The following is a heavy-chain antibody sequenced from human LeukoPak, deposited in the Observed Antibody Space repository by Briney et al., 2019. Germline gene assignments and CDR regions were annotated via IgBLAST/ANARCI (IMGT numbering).Heavy chain of an antibody. J-gene: IGHJ6*03. D-gene: IGHD1-26*01. CDR2: ISSNGGST. CDR3: ARRVGATEGVNYYYYMDV. CDR1: GFTFSSYA. V-gene: IGHV3-64*01. Sequence: GGSLRLSCAASGFTFSSYAMHWVRQAPGKGLEYVSAISSNGGSTYYANSVKGRFTISRDNSKNTLYLQMGSLRAEDMAVYYCARRVGATEGVNYYYYMDVWGKGTTVTVSS.